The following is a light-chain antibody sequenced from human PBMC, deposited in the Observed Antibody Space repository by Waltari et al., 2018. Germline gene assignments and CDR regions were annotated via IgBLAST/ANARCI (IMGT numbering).Light chain of an antibody. CDR3: QNHERLPAT. Sequence: EIVLTQSPGTLSWSPGERATLSCRASQSIGRYLACYQQKPDQAPRLLIYGASSRATGIPDRFSGSGSGTDFSLTISRLEPEDFAVYYCQNHERLPATFGQGTKVEIK. CDR2: GAS. CDR1: QSIGRY. J-gene: IGKJ1*01. V-gene: IGKV3-20*01.